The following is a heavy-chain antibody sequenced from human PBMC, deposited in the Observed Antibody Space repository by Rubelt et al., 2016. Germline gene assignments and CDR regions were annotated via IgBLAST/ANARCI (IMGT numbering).Heavy chain of an antibody. CDR3: ARTVVPAAIPFDY. CDR1: GGSISSSSYY. D-gene: IGHD2-2*01. CDR2: IYYSGST. V-gene: IGHV4-61*05. Sequence: QLQLQESGPGLVKPSETLSLTCTVSGGSISSSSYYWSWIRQPPGKGLEWLGYIYYSGSTNYNPSLKSRVTISVDTSKNQFSLKLSSVTAADTAVYYCARTVVPAAIPFDYWGQGTLVTVSS. J-gene: IGHJ4*02.